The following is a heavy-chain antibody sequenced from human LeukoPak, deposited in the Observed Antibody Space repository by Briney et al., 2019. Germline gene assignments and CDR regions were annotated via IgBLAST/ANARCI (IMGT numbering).Heavy chain of an antibody. CDR3: AKDVHYYYDGSGYPAY. V-gene: IGHV3-43*02. CDR2: ISGDGGST. J-gene: IGHJ4*02. D-gene: IGHD3-22*01. CDR1: GFTFDDYA. Sequence: GGSLRLSCAASGFTFDDYAMHWVRQAPGKGLEWVALISGDGGSTYYAHSVKGRFTISRDNSKNSLYLQMNSLRTEDAALYCCAKDVHYYYDGSGYPAYWGQGTLVTVSS.